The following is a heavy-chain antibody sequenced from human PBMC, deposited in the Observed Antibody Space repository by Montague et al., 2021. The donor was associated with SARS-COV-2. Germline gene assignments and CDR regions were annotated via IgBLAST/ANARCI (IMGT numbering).Heavy chain of an antibody. CDR1: GFTFGDYG. J-gene: IGHJ6*02. V-gene: IGHV3-20*04. CDR2: INWNGGST. D-gene: IGHD2-2*01. Sequence: SLRLSCAASGFTFGDYGMSWVRQAPGKGLEWVSGINWNGGSTGYADSVKGRITISRDNAKNSLYLQMNSLRAEDTALYYCARDKYCSSTSCYPRDYYYGMDVWGQGTTVTVSS. CDR3: ARDKYCSSTSCYPRDYYYGMDV.